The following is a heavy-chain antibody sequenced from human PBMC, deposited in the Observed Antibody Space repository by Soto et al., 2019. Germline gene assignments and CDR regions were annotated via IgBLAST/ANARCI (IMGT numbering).Heavy chain of an antibody. CDR2: ISGSGFKK. CDR1: GFIFENFG. CDR3: AKNQGVELVPLATVDWFDP. V-gene: IGHV3-23*01. D-gene: IGHD1-26*01. Sequence: VGSLRLSCAASGFIFENFGMSWVRQAPGKGLEWISSISGSGFKKYYADSVKGRFTISRDNSKSAVYLELNNLSAEDTAVYHCAKNQGVELVPLATVDWFDPWGQGSVVTVSS. J-gene: IGHJ5*02.